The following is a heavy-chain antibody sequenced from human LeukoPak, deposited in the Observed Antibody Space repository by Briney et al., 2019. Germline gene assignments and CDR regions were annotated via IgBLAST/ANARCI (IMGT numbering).Heavy chain of an antibody. V-gene: IGHV4-39*01. J-gene: IGHJ6*03. CDR1: GGSIRNTNYY. D-gene: IGHD6-19*01. CDR3: ARHGSGWLYYYYYMDV. CDR2: VYYSGTT. Sequence: SETLSLTCTVSGGSIRNTNYYWGWIRQPPGKGLEWIGSVYYSGTTYYNPSLKSRITISVDTSKNQFSLKLSSVTAADTAVYYCARHGSGWLYYYYYMDVWGKGTTVTISS.